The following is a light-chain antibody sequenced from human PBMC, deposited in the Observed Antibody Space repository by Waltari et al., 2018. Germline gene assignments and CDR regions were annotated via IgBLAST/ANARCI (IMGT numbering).Light chain of an antibody. CDR3: SSYTNRGPAFV. Sequence: QSALTQPASLSGSPGQSITISCTGSNSDVGGYESVSWYQQHPGKAPKLLIYAVGNRPAGVANRFSGSKSGNTASLTISGLQAEDEADYYCSSYTNRGPAFVFGPGTKVTVL. CDR2: AVG. J-gene: IGLJ1*01. V-gene: IGLV2-14*01. CDR1: NSDVGGYES.